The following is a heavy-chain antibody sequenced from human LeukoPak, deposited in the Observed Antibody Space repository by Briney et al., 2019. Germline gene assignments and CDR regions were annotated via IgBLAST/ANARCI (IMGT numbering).Heavy chain of an antibody. D-gene: IGHD2-15*01. CDR3: ARGGADIVVVVAATHWFDP. Sequence: PSETLSLTCAVYGGSFSGYYWSWIRQPPGKGLEWIGEINHSGSTNYNPSLKSRVTISVDTSKNQFSLKLSSVTAADTAVYYCARGGADIVVVVAATHWFDPWGQGTLVTVSS. V-gene: IGHV4-34*01. CDR2: INHSGST. CDR1: GGSFSGYY. J-gene: IGHJ5*02.